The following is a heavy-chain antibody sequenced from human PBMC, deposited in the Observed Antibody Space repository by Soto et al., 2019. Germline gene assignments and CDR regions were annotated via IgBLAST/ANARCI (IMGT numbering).Heavy chain of an antibody. CDR1: GGSISSGGYY. D-gene: IGHD3-22*01. CDR3: ARCGRGYYYDSSGYYSFIDP. Sequence: SETLSLTCTVSGGSISSGGYYWSWIRQHPGKGLEWIGYIYYSGSTYYNPSLKSRVTISVDTSKNQFSLKLSSVTAADTAVYYCARCGRGYYYDSSGYYSFIDPWGQGTLVTVSS. CDR2: IYYSGST. V-gene: IGHV4-31*03. J-gene: IGHJ5*02.